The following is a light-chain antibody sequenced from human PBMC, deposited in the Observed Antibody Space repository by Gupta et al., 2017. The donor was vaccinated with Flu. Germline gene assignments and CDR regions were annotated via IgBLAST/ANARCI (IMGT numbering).Light chain of an antibody. V-gene: IGLV1-40*01. Sequence: QSVLTQPPSVSGAPGQRVTISCTGSSSNIGAGYDVHWYQQPPGTAPKLLIYGNSNRPSGVPDRFSGSKSGTSASLAITGLQAEDEADYYCQSYDSSRSGYVVFGGGTKLTVL. CDR1: SSNIGAGYD. J-gene: IGLJ2*01. CDR3: QSYDSSRSGYVV. CDR2: GNS.